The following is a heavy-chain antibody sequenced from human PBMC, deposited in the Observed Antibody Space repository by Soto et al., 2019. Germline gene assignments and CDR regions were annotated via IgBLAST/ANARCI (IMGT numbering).Heavy chain of an antibody. D-gene: IGHD4-17*01. CDR2: IIPFFGTA. J-gene: IGHJ4*02. CDR3: AKSAPMDAGDKYYYDF. CDR1: GGTFSTFC. V-gene: IGHV1-69*13. Sequence: SVKVSCKASGGTFSTFCISWVRQAPGQGLEWMGGIIPFFGTARYSQKFEDRITITADESTNTVYMDLRSLTSEDTAIYYCAKSAPMDAGDKYYYDFWGQGALVTVSS.